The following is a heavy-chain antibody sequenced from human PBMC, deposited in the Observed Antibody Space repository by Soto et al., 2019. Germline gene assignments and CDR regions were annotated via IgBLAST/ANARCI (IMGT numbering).Heavy chain of an antibody. J-gene: IGHJ2*01. CDR1: GGSIGSYY. Sequence: SETLSLTSTVSGGSIGSYYWSWIRQPPGKGLEWIGYIYYSGSTNYNPSLKSRVTISVDTSKNQFSLKLSSVTAADTAVYYCARGLRAHHRDF. CDR3: ARGLRAHHRDF. V-gene: IGHV4-59*01. CDR2: IYYSGST.